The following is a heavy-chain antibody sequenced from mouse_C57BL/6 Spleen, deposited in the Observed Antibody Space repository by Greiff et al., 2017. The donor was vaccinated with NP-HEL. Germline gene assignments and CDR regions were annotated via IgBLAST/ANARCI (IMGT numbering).Heavy chain of an antibody. Sequence: QVQLQQPGAELVKPGASVKLSCKASGYTFTSYWMHWVKQRPGRGLEWIGMIHPNSGSTNYNEKFKSKATLTVDKSSSTAYMQLSSLTSEDSAVYYCARRGKGYAMDYWGQGTSVTVSS. V-gene: IGHV1-64*01. J-gene: IGHJ4*01. CDR3: ARRGKGYAMDY. CDR2: IHPNSGST. CDR1: GYTFTSYW.